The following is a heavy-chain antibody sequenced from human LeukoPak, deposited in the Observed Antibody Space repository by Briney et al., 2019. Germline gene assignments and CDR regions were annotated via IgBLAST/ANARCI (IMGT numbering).Heavy chain of an antibody. D-gene: IGHD1-26*01. Sequence: ASVKVSCKASGYTFTGYYMHWVRQAPGQGLEWMGWINPNSGGTNYAQKFQGRVTMTRDTSISTAYMELSRLRSDDTAVYYCARGNPGSYRDDNWFDPWGQGTLVTVSS. CDR1: GYTFTGYY. J-gene: IGHJ5*02. CDR3: ARGNPGSYRDDNWFDP. CDR2: INPNSGGT. V-gene: IGHV1-2*02.